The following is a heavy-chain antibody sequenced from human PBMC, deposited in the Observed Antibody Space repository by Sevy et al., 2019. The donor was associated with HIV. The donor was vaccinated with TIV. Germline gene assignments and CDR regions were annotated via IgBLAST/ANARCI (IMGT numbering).Heavy chain of an antibody. CDR1: GFTVSSNY. D-gene: IGHD1-26*01. J-gene: IGHJ4*02. CDR2: IYSGGTT. CDR3: ARDPHEIMLSGSYYLY. V-gene: IGHV3-66*01. Sequence: GGSLRLSCAASGFTVSSNYMSWVRQAPGKGLEWVSVIYSGGTTYYADSVKGRFTISRDNSKNTLDLQMNSLRDEDTAVYYCARDPHEIMLSGSYYLYWGQGTRVTVSS.